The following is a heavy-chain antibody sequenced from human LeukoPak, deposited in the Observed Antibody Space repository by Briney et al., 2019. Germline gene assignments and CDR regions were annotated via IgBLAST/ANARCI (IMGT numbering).Heavy chain of an antibody. CDR2: ISDSSSTI. CDR3: ARDRGNTYGWYMDV. D-gene: IGHD5-18*01. Sequence: PGGSLRLSCAASGFTFSSYNMNWVRQAPGKGLEWVSYISDSSSTIYYADSVKGRFTISRDNAKNSLYLQMNSLRAEDTALYYCARDRGNTYGWYMDVWGKGTTVTVSS. J-gene: IGHJ6*03. CDR1: GFTFSSYN. V-gene: IGHV3-48*01.